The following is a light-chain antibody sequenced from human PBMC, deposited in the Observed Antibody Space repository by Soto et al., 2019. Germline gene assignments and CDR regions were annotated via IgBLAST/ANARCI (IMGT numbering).Light chain of an antibody. CDR2: DVS. CDR3: CSYAGRYIYV. V-gene: IGLV2-11*01. J-gene: IGLJ1*01. Sequence: QSVLTQPASVSGSPGQSVTISCTGTNSDVGTYNYVSWYQQHPGKAPKLMIYDVSKRPSGVPDRFSGSKSGNTASLTISGLQAEDEADYYCCSYAGRYIYVFGTGTKVTVL. CDR1: NSDVGTYNY.